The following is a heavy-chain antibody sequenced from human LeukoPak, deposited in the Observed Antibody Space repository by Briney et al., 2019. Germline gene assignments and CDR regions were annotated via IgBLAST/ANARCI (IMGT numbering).Heavy chain of an antibody. CDR2: IYSGGTT. V-gene: IGHV3-66*01. D-gene: IGHD2-2*01. Sequence: GGSLRLSCAVSGLTVSNNYMSWVRPAPGKGLEWVSVIYSGGTTYYADSVKGRFTISRDNSKNTLYLHMNSLRAEDTAVYYCARDRAPPTSWYFDYWGQGTLVTVSS. J-gene: IGHJ4*02. CDR1: GLTVSNNY. CDR3: ARDRAPPTSWYFDY.